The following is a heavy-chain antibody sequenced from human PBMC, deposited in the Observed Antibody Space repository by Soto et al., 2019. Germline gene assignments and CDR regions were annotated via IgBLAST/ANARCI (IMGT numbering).Heavy chain of an antibody. Sequence: QLQLQESGPGLVKPSDTLSLTCAVPGYSIGTYNWWAWIRQPPGKGLEWIGYIYYTGTVYYNLSLKKRVSMSVDTARDQFSLRLSSVTAADTAVYYCARTSRLKTGQLDYWGQGALVTVSS. CDR2: IYYTGTV. CDR1: GYSIGTYNW. J-gene: IGHJ4*02. V-gene: IGHV4-28*05. D-gene: IGHD3-9*01. CDR3: ARTSRLKTGQLDY.